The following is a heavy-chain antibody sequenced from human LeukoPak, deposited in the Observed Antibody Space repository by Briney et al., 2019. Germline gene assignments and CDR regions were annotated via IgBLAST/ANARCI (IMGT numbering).Heavy chain of an antibody. CDR3: ARVYGSGSFDAFDI. V-gene: IGHV1-18*01. J-gene: IGHJ3*02. CDR2: ISAYNGNT. D-gene: IGHD3-10*01. Sequence: ASVKVSCKASGYTFTSYGISWVRQAPGQGLEWMGWISAYNGNTNYAQKLQGRVTMTTDTPTSTAYMELRSLRSDDTAVYYCARVYGSGSFDAFDIWGQGTMVTVSS. CDR1: GYTFTSYG.